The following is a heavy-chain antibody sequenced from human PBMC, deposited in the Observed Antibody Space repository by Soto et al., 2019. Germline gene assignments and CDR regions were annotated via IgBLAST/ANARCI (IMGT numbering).Heavy chain of an antibody. Sequence: QVQLVESGGGVVQPGRSLRLSCAASGFTFSSYGMHWVRQAPGKGLEWVAVISYDGSNKYYADSVKGRFTISRDNSKNTLYLQMNRLRAEDTAVYYCAKDMEGLCSSTSCHSRNLPNDYWGQGTLVTVSS. CDR2: ISYDGSNK. V-gene: IGHV3-30*18. D-gene: IGHD2-2*01. J-gene: IGHJ4*02. CDR3: AKDMEGLCSSTSCHSRNLPNDY. CDR1: GFTFSSYG.